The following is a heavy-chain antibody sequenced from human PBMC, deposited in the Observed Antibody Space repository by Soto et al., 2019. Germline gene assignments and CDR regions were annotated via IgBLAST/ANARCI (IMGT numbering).Heavy chain of an antibody. J-gene: IGHJ6*02. D-gene: IGHD3-3*01. CDR1: GFTFSSYG. CDR2: IWYDGSNK. Sequence: PGGSLRLSWAASGFTFSSYGMHWVRQAPGKGLEWVAVIWYDGSNKYYADSVKGRFTISRDNSKNTLYLQMNSLRAEDTAVYYCARDYDFRSGYYYYYGTDVWGQGTTVTVSS. V-gene: IGHV3-33*01. CDR3: ARDYDFRSGYYYYYGTDV.